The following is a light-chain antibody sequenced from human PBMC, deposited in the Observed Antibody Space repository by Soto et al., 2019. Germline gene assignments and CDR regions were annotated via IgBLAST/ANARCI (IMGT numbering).Light chain of an antibody. CDR1: QGIRSY. Sequence: IQLTQSPSSLSASVGDRVAITCRASQGIRSYLAWYQQKPGEAPNLLIYVASSLQPGVPSRFSGSGSGTDFTLTINSLQPDDIATYYCQNYDSDPITFGQGTRLEI. J-gene: IGKJ5*01. CDR2: VAS. V-gene: IGKV1-27*01. CDR3: QNYDSDPIT.